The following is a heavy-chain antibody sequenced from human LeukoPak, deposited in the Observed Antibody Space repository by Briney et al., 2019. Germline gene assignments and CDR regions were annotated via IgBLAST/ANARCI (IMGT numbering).Heavy chain of an antibody. Sequence: PGGSLRLSCTASGFHFRIYWMSSVRQAPGKGLGWVASIKEDGSEEHYVDSVKGRVTIARDNARNAVHVQMNSLRAEDTAVYFCARNRPGNYFDYWGQGALVTVSS. CDR2: IKEDGSEE. D-gene: IGHD6-6*01. V-gene: IGHV3-7*01. CDR3: ARNRPGNYFDY. CDR1: GFHFRIYW. J-gene: IGHJ4*02.